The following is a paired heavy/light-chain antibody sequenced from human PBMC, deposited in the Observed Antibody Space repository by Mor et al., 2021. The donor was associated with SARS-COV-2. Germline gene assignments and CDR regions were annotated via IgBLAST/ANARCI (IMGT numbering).Light chain of an antibody. CDR3: SSYGGSSTFVV. V-gene: IGLV2-8*01. CDR2: EVS. J-gene: IGLJ2*01. Sequence: QSALTQPPSASGSLGQSVTISCTGTSSDIGGSNYVSWYQQHPGKAPKFIIYEVSKRPSGVPDRFSGSKSGNTASLTVSGLQAEDEADYYCSSYGGSSTFVVFGGGTKLTVL. CDR1: SSDIGGSNY.
Heavy chain of an antibody. CDR3: AKDGNYFDMDV. CDR2: IRHDESDK. V-gene: IGHV3-30*02. CDR1: GFTFSGYG. J-gene: IGHJ6*02. Sequence: QVHLVESGGGVVQPGGSLRLSCAASGFTFSGYGIYWVRQAPGKGLEWVAFIRHDESDKYYADSVKGRFTISRDNSKNTLYLQMNSLRAEDTAVYYCAKDGNYFDMDVWGQGTTVTVSS.